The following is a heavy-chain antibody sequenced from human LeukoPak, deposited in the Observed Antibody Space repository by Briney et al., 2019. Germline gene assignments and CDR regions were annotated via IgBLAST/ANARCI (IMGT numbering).Heavy chain of an antibody. CDR1: GFTFSSYE. J-gene: IGHJ4*02. CDR3: ARDGPDTAMVYYFDY. V-gene: IGHV3-48*03. D-gene: IGHD5-18*01. Sequence: GGSLRLSCAASGFTFSSYEMNWVRQAPGKGLEWVSYISSSGSTIYYADSVKGRFTISRDNAKNSLYLQMNSLRAEDTAVYYRARDGPDTAMVYYFDYWGQGTLVTVSS. CDR2: ISSSGSTI.